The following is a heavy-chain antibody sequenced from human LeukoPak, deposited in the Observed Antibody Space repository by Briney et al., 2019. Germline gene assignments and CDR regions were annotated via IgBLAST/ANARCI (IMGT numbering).Heavy chain of an antibody. Sequence: SETLSLTCTVSGGSISSYYWSWIRQPPGKGLEWIGYTYYSGSTNYNPSLKSRVTISVDTSKSQFSLKLSSVTAADTAVYYCARTPDYGGFDYWGQGTLVTVSS. CDR2: TYYSGST. J-gene: IGHJ4*02. D-gene: IGHD4/OR15-4a*01. CDR1: GGSISSYY. V-gene: IGHV4-59*01. CDR3: ARTPDYGGFDY.